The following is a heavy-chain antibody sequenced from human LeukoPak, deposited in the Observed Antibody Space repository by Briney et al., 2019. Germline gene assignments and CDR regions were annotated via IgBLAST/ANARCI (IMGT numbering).Heavy chain of an antibody. CDR1: GFTVSSNY. CDR2: IYSGGNT. J-gene: IGHJ4*02. CDR3: ARAQIVVVPGAIERGNFDY. V-gene: IGHV3-66*01. Sequence: GGSLRLSCAASGFTVSSNYMSWVRQAPGKGLEWVSVIYSGGNTYYADSVKGRFTVSRDKSKNTLYLQMNSLRAEDTAVYYCARAQIVVVPGAIERGNFDYWGQGTLVTVSS. D-gene: IGHD2-2*02.